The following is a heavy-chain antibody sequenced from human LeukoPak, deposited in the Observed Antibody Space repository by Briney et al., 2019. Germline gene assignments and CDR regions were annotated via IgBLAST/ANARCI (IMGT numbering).Heavy chain of an antibody. V-gene: IGHV4-59*01. D-gene: IGHD3-22*01. J-gene: IGHJ3*02. CDR3: ARERDSSGFDAFDI. CDR1: GGSISSCY. CDR2: IYYSGST. Sequence: PSETLSLTCTVSGGSISSCYWSWIRQPPGKGLEWIGYIYYSGSTNYNPSLKSRVTISVDTSKNQFSLKLSSVTAADTAVYYCARERDSSGFDAFDIWGQGTMVTVSS.